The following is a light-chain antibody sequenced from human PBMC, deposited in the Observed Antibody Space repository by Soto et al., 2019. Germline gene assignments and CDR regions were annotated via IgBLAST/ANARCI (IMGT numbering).Light chain of an antibody. J-gene: IGLJ3*02. CDR2: EVT. CDR1: SSDVGGYNY. CDR3: SSYAGSNILV. V-gene: IGLV2-8*01. Sequence: QSALTQPPSASGSPGQSVTISCTGTSSDVGGYNYVSWYQQHPGKVPKLMIYEVTKRPSGVPDRFSGSKSGNTASLTVSGLQAEDEAAYYCSSYAGSNILVFGGRTKLTVL.